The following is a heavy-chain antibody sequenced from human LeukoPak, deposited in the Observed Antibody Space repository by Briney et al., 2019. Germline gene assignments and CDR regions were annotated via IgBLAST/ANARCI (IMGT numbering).Heavy chain of an antibody. Sequence: GGSLRLSCAASGFTFSSYSMNWVRQAPGKGLEWVSSISSSSSYIYYADSVKGRFTISRDNSKNTLYLQMNSLRAEDTAVYYCARENSNYGGDLSISGNWGQGTLVTVSS. V-gene: IGHV3-21*01. CDR1: GFTFSSYS. D-gene: IGHD4-11*01. CDR3: ARENSNYGGDLSISGN. J-gene: IGHJ4*02. CDR2: ISSSSSYI.